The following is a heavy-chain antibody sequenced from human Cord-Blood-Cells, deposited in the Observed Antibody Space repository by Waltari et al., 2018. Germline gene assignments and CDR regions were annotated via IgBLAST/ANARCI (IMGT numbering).Heavy chain of an antibody. J-gene: IGHJ6*03. D-gene: IGHD2-2*01. CDR2: IYYSGST. Sequence: QLQESGPGLVKPSETLSLTCTVSGGSISSSSYYWGWIRQPPGKGLEWIGSIYYSGSTYYNPSLKSRVTISVDTSKNQFSLKLSSVTAADTAVYYCARLGYCSSTSCYYYYYDMDVWGKGTTVTVSS. CDR3: ARLGYCSSTSCYYYYYDMDV. V-gene: IGHV4-39*01. CDR1: GGSISSSSYY.